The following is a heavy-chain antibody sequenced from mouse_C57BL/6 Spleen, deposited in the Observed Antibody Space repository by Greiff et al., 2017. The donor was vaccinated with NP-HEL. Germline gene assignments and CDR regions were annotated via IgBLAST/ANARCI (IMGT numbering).Heavy chain of an antibody. CDR3: ARDGYYPLYYAMDY. V-gene: IGHV5-17*01. CDR1: GFTFSDYG. CDR2: ISSGSSTI. J-gene: IGHJ4*01. Sequence: EVKVVESGGGLVKPGGSLKLSCAASGFTFSDYGMHWVRQAPEKGLEWVAYISSGSSTIYYADTVKGRFTISRDNAKNTLFLQMTSLRSEDTAMYYCARDGYYPLYYAMDYWGQGTSVTVSS. D-gene: IGHD2-3*01.